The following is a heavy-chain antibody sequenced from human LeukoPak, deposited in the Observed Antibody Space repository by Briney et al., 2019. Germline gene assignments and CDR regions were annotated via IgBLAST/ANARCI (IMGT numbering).Heavy chain of an antibody. CDR3: ARKGVGDYVWGSYRHPHFDY. Sequence: PGGSLRLSCAASGFTFSSYAMSWVRQAPGKGLEWVSAISGSGGSTYYADSVKGRFTISRDNSKNTLYLQMNSLRAEDTAVYYCARKGVGDYVWGSYRHPHFDYWGQGTLVTDSS. V-gene: IGHV3-23*01. CDR1: GFTFSSYA. J-gene: IGHJ4*02. D-gene: IGHD3-16*02. CDR2: ISGSGGST.